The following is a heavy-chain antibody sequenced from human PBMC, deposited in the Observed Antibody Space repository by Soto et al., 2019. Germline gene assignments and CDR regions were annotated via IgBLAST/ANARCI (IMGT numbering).Heavy chain of an antibody. J-gene: IGHJ4*02. CDR2: ISSSSSYI. V-gene: IGHV3-21*01. CDR1: GFTFSSYS. Sequence: EVQLVESGGGLVKPGGSLRLSCAASGFTFSSYSMNWVRQAPGKGLEWVSSISSSSSYIYYADSVKSRFTISRDNAKNSLYLQMNSLRAEDTAVSYCARALTLRGRYCSGGSCYAFDYWGQGTLVTVSA. D-gene: IGHD2-15*01. CDR3: ARALTLRGRYCSGGSCYAFDY.